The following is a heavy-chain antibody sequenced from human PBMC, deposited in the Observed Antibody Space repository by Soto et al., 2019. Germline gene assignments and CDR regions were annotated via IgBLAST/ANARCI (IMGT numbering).Heavy chain of an antibody. Sequence: PSETLSLTCTVSGGSISSSSYYWFWIRQPPGKGLEWIGEINHSGSTNYNPSLKSRVTISVDTSKNQFSLKLSSVTAADTAVYYCAGVRKAFDPWGQGTLVTVSS. V-gene: IGHV4-39*07. CDR1: GGSISSSSYY. CDR3: AGVRKAFDP. J-gene: IGHJ5*02. CDR2: INHSGST.